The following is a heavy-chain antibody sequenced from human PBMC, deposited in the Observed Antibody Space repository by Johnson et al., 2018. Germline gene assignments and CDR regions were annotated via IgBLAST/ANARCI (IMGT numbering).Heavy chain of an antibody. Sequence: QVQLVQSGGGVVQXGRSLRLXCAASEFTFSTYGMHGVRQAPGKGLEWVAVISYDGNNKDYENSGKGRVTISRDNSKNTLYLQMNSLRAEDPAVYYCAKEPQQRITMIGRYYYGMDVWGQGTTVTVSS. CDR1: EFTFSTYG. CDR3: AKEPQQRITMIGRYYYGMDV. D-gene: IGHD3-22*01. J-gene: IGHJ6*02. V-gene: IGHV3-30*18. CDR2: ISYDGNNK.